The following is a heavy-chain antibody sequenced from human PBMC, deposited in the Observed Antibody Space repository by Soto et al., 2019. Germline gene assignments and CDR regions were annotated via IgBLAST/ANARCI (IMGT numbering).Heavy chain of an antibody. Sequence: QVQLQESGPGLVKPSETLSLTCTVSGGSISSYYWSWIRQPPGKGLEWIGYIYYSGSTNYNPSLKSRVTISVDTSKNQFSLKLSSVTAADTAVYYCARRLWFGELSYNWFDPWGQGTLVTVSS. CDR1: GGSISSYY. J-gene: IGHJ5*02. D-gene: IGHD3-10*01. CDR3: ARRLWFGELSYNWFDP. CDR2: IYYSGST. V-gene: IGHV4-59*01.